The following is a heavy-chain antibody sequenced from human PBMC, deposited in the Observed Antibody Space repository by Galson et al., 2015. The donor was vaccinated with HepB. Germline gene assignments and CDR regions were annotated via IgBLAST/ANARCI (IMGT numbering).Heavy chain of an antibody. CDR2: ISGSGDSI. Sequence: SLRLSCAVSGFTFSSYAMTWVRQAPGNGLEWVSAISGSGDSIYYADSVKGRFTISRDNSKNTLYLQMNSLRAEDTAVYYCAKAQPYSGNYYDSRDFDYWGQGTLVTVSS. V-gene: IGHV3-23*01. CDR1: GFTFSSYA. D-gene: IGHD1-26*01. CDR3: AKAQPYSGNYYDSRDFDY. J-gene: IGHJ4*02.